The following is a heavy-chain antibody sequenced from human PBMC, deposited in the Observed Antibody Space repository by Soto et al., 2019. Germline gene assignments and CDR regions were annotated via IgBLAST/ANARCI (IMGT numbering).Heavy chain of an antibody. D-gene: IGHD2-15*01. CDR3: ATPIGKEHCRGGSCYSGGDY. J-gene: IGHJ4*02. CDR1: GFTFSSYA. V-gene: IGHV3-23*01. CDR2: ISGSGGST. Sequence: EVQLLESGGGLIQPGGSLRLSCAASGFTFSSYAMTWVRQVPGKGLEWVSAISGSGGSTQYADSVKGRFTISRDNSKNPLYPQMHSLRAEDTAVYSRATPIGKEHCRGGSCYSGGDYWGQGTLVTVSS.